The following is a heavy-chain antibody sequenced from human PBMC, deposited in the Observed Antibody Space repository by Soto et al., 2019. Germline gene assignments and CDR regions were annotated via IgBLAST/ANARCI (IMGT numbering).Heavy chain of an antibody. D-gene: IGHD6-13*01. CDR1: GFTFSSYS. J-gene: IGHJ4*02. CDR3: ARDPAEEGDY. CDR2: ISSSSSTI. V-gene: IGHV3-48*01. Sequence: GGSLRLSCAASGFTFSSYSMNWVRQAPGEGLEWVSYISSSSSTIYYADSVKGRFTISRDNAKNSLYLQMNSLRAEDTAVYYCARDPAEEGDYWGQGTLVTVSS.